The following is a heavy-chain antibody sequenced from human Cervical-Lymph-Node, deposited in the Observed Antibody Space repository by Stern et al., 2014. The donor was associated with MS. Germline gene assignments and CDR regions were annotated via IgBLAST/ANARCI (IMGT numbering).Heavy chain of an antibody. Sequence: DQLVESGAEVRKPGASVKVSCKTSGYTLTKFGTGWVRQAPGQGLEWVGWISAFNGKTNFGQKSQGRVTMTTATSTNTVYMELRSLRSDDTAVYYCARDAETRYYDSSGYSYFDYWGQGTLITVSS. CDR2: ISAFNGKT. V-gene: IGHV1-18*01. CDR1: GYTLTKFG. D-gene: IGHD3-22*01. CDR3: ARDAETRYYDSSGYSYFDY. J-gene: IGHJ4*02.